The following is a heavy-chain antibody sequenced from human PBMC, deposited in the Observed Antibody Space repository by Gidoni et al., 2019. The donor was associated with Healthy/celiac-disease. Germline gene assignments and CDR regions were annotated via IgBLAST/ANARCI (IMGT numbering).Heavy chain of an antibody. CDR2: IYSGGST. V-gene: IGHV3-53*01. D-gene: IGHD3-10*01. J-gene: IGHJ4*02. CDR1: GFTVSSNY. CDR3: ARFSVITMVRGVIIPEYYFDY. Sequence: EVQLVESGGGLIQPGGSLRLSCAASGFTVSSNYMSWVRQAPGKGLEWVSVIYSGGSTYYADSVKGRFTISRDNSKNTLYLQMNSLRAEDTAVYYCARFSVITMVRGVIIPEYYFDYWGQGTLVTVSS.